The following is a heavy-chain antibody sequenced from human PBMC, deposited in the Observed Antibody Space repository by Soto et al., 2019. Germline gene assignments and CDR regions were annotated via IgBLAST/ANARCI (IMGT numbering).Heavy chain of an antibody. V-gene: IGHV3-48*02. J-gene: IGHJ6*02. CDR2: ISISSSTI. CDR1: GFTFSSYI. CDR3: AREMTYYYDSSGYGYGMDV. D-gene: IGHD3-22*01. Sequence: GGSLRLSCAASGFTFSSYIMNWVRQAPRKGLERVSYISISSSTIYYADSVNGRFTISRDNDKNSLYLQMSSLRDEDTDVYYCAREMTYYYDSSGYGYGMDVWGQGTTVTVSS.